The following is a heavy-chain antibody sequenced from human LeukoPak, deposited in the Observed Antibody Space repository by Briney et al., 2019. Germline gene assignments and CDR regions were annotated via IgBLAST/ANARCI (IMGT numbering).Heavy chain of an antibody. CDR2: INWNGGST. CDR1: GFTFDDYG. CDR3: AKDGDCTTTSCYRGWFDP. V-gene: IGHV3-20*04. D-gene: IGHD2-2*01. Sequence: GGSLRLSCAASGFTFDDYGMSWVRQAPGKGLEWVSGINWNGGSTGYADSVKGRFTISRDNAKNSLYLQMNSLRAEDTAVYYCAKDGDCTTTSCYRGWFDPWGQGTLVTVSS. J-gene: IGHJ5*02.